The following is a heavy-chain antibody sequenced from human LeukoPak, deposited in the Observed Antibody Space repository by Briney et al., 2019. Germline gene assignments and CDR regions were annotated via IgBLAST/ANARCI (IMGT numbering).Heavy chain of an antibody. CDR2: ISSSSTTT. CDR1: GFNFGDYY. V-gene: IGHV3-11*01. J-gene: IGHJ4*02. Sequence: GGSLRLSCGVSGFNFGDYYMSWIRQAPGKGLEWICYISSSSTTTYYADSVKGRFTISRDNGKNSLYLQMDSLRAEDTAIYYCARDEGLHSYDSSGEFDYWGRGTLVTVSS. D-gene: IGHD3-22*01. CDR3: ARDEGLHSYDSSGEFDY.